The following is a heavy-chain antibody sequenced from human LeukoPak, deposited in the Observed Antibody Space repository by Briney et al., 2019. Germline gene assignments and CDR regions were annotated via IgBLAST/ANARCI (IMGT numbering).Heavy chain of an antibody. CDR3: ARDLWELQSAFDL. CDR2: IYYSGST. D-gene: IGHD1-26*01. CDR1: GGSVNTGPNY. V-gene: IGHV4-61*01. Sequence: SETLSLTCTVSGGSVNTGPNYWSWIRQPPGKGLEWIAYIYYSGSTNYNPSLMSRVTISVDTSKNQFSLKLRSVTAADTAVYYRARDLWELQSAFDLWGQGTMVTVSS. J-gene: IGHJ3*01.